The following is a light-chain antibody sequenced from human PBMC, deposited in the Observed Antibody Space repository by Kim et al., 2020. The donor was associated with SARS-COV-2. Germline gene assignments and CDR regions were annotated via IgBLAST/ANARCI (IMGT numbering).Light chain of an antibody. J-gene: IGKJ2*01. Sequence: EIVLTQSPGTLSLSPGERATLSCRASQSVSNNYLAWYQQKPGQAPRLLIYGASSRATGIPDRFSGSGSGTDFTLTISRLEPEDFAVYYCQQYGSSYTFGQGTKLEI. CDR3: QQYGSSYT. CDR2: GAS. V-gene: IGKV3-20*01. CDR1: QSVSNNY.